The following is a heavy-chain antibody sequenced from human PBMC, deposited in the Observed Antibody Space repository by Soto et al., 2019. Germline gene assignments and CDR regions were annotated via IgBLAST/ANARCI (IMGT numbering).Heavy chain of an antibody. V-gene: IGHV5-10-1*01. D-gene: IGHD6-19*01. J-gene: IGHJ4*02. CDR1: GYSFTSYW. CDR3: GAAHIGVAGLGCDC. CDR2: IDPSGSYT. Sequence: GESLKISCKGSGYSFTSYWISWVRQMPGKGLEWMGRIDPSGSYTNYSPSFQGHVTISADKLISTAYLQWSSPKASDTALYYCGAAHIGVAGLGCDCWGQGSLVTVSS.